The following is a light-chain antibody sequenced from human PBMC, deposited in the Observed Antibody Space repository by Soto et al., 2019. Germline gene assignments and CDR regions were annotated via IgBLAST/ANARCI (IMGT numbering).Light chain of an antibody. CDR1: QSVSSY. V-gene: IGKV3-11*01. Sequence: EIVLTQSPVTLSLSPGERATLSCRASQSVSSYVAWYQQKPGQAPRLLIYDASNRATGIPARFSGSGSGTDFTLTISSLEPEDFAVYYCQQRSNWLITFGQGTRLEIK. CDR2: DAS. J-gene: IGKJ5*01. CDR3: QQRSNWLIT.